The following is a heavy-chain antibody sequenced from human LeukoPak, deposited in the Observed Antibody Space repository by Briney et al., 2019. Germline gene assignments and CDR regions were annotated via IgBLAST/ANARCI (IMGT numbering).Heavy chain of an antibody. CDR3: ARGPPSVWYSDH. CDR2: IYYSGST. V-gene: IGHV4-59*12. CDR1: GGSISSYY. Sequence: SETLSLTCTVSGGSISSYYWSWIRQPPGKGLEWIGNIYYSGSTNYNPSLKSRVTISVDTSKNQFSLKLTYVTAADTAVYYCARGPPSVWYSDHWGQGTLVTVSS. D-gene: IGHD6-19*01. J-gene: IGHJ4*02.